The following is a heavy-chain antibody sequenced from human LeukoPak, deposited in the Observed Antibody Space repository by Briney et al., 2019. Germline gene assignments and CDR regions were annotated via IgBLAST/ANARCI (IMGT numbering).Heavy chain of an antibody. Sequence: ASVKVSCKASGYTFRSYDINWVRQATGQGLEWMGWVNPNSGNTGYAQKFQGRVTMTRNTSISTAYMELSSLRSEDTAVYYCARSYGDGDAFDIWGQGTMVTVSS. D-gene: IGHD4-17*01. J-gene: IGHJ3*02. CDR2: VNPNSGNT. CDR1: GYTFRSYD. V-gene: IGHV1-8*01. CDR3: ARSYGDGDAFDI.